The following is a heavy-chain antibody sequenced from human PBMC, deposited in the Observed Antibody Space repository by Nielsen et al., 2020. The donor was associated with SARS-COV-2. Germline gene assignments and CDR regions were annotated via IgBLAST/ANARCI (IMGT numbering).Heavy chain of an antibody. V-gene: IGHV3-7*01. CDR3: ARAGLFSSGSYFDY. CDR1: GFTFSSYW. Sequence: GESLKISCVASGFTFSSYWMSWVRQAPGKGLEWVANIKQDGSEKYYVDSVKGRFIISRDNAKNSLYLQMNSLRAEDTAVYYCARAGLFSSGSYFDYWGQGTLVTVSS. D-gene: IGHD6-19*01. J-gene: IGHJ4*02. CDR2: IKQDGSEK.